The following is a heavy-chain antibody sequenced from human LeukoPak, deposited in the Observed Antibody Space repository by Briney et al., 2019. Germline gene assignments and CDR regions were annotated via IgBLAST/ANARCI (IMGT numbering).Heavy chain of an antibody. CDR3: ARGPRIVLMVYASAANWFDP. CDR1: GGSISSSSYL. V-gene: IGHV4-39*01. Sequence: PSETLSLTCTVSGGSISSSSYLWGWVRQPPGKGLEWIGSIYYSGSTYYNPSLKSRVTISVDTSKNQFSLKLSSVTAADTAVYYCARGPRIVLMVYASAANWFDPWGQGTLVTVSS. J-gene: IGHJ5*02. D-gene: IGHD2-8*01. CDR2: IYYSGST.